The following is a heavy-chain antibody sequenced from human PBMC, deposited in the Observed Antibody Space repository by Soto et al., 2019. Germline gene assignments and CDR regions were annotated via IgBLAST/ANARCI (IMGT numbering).Heavy chain of an antibody. CDR1: GFTFSSYG. D-gene: IGHD6-13*01. J-gene: IGHJ4*02. CDR3: ARDSSIWHDSDY. V-gene: IGHV3-33*01. Sequence: QVQLVESGGGVVQPGRSLRLFCAASGFTFSSYGMHWVRQAPGKGLEWVAVIWYDGSNKYYADSVKGRFTISRDNSKNTLYLQMNSLRAEDTAVYYCARDSSIWHDSDYWGQGTLVTVSS. CDR2: IWYDGSNK.